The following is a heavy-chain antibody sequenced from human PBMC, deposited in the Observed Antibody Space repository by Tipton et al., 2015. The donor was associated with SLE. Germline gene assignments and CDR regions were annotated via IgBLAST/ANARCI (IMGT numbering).Heavy chain of an antibody. J-gene: IGHJ6*03. Sequence: TLSLTCIVSGDSISSTSYYWGWIRQPPGKGLEWVGTVYYTGNTFYNPSVKSRVTISVDTSENQFSLKLSSVTAADTAVYYCARGGLGYSYYYYMDVWGKGTTVTVSS. V-gene: IGHV4-39*07. CDR2: VYYTGNT. CDR1: GDSISSTSYY. D-gene: IGHD5-18*01. CDR3: ARGGLGYSYYYYMDV.